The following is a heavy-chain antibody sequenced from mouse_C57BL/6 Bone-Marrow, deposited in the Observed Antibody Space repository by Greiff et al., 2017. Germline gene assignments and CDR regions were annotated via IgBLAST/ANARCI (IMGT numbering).Heavy chain of an antibody. Sequence: QVQLQQPGAELVLPGASVKLSCKASGYTFTSYWMHWVKQRPGQGLEWIGEIDPSDSYTNYNQKFKGKSTLTVDKSSSTAYMQLSSLTSEDSAVYYSAREGFSTTVPFAYWGQGTLVTVSA. J-gene: IGHJ3*01. CDR3: AREGFSTTVPFAY. CDR2: IDPSDSYT. CDR1: GYTFTSYW. D-gene: IGHD1-1*01. V-gene: IGHV1-69*01.